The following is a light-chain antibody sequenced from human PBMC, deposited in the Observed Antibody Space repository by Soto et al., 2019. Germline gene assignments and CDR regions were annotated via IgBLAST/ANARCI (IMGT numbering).Light chain of an antibody. CDR3: SSYADRNSVV. J-gene: IGLJ2*01. CDR2: EVT. V-gene: IGLV2-8*01. Sequence: QSVLTQPPSASGSPGQSVTISCTGTSSDVGGYNFVSWYQQHPGKAPKLVIYEVTKRPSVVPDRFSGSKSGNTASLTVSGLQAADEADYYCSSYADRNSVVFGGGTKLTVL. CDR1: SSDVGGYNF.